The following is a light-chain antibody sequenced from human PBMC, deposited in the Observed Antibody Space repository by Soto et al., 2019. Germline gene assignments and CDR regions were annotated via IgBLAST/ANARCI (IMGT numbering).Light chain of an antibody. CDR1: ITDVGGYNY. CDR3: SSYAGSNNPP. J-gene: IGLJ2*01. CDR2: EVS. V-gene: IGLV2-8*01. Sequence: QSVLTQPPSASGSPGQSVTISCTGTITDVGGYNYVSWYQQHPGKAPKLMIYEVSKRPSGVPDRFSGSKSGNTASLTVSGLQAEDEADYYCSSYAGSNNPPFGGGTKVTVL.